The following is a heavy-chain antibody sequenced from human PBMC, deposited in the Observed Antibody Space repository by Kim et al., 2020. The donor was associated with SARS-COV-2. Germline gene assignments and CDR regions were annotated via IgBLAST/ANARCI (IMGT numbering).Heavy chain of an antibody. V-gene: IGHV4-31*03. J-gene: IGHJ3*01. CDR1: GGSISSGGFY. D-gene: IGHD4-4*01. CDR2: IYYSGST. Sequence: SETLSLTCTVSGGSISSGGFYWSWIRQHPGAGLEWIGYIYYSGSTYYNPSLKSRVTISVDTSKNQFSLKLSSVTAADTAVYYCARDLGDGYSNAFDVWGQGTKVTVSS. CDR3: ARDLGDGYSNAFDV.